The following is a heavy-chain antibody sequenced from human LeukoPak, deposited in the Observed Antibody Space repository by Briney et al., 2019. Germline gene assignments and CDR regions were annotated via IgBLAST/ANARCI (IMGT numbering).Heavy chain of an antibody. CDR2: INHSGST. D-gene: IGHD6-13*01. CDR3: ARGGGRYSSSWHLLRGEYLQH. Sequence: SETLSLTCAVYGGSFSGYYWSWIRQPPGKGLEWIGEINHSGSTNYNPSLKSRVTISVDTSKNQFSLKLRSVTAADTAVYYCARGGGRYSSSWHLLRGEYLQHWGQGTLVTVSS. CDR1: GGSFSGYY. V-gene: IGHV4-34*01. J-gene: IGHJ1*01.